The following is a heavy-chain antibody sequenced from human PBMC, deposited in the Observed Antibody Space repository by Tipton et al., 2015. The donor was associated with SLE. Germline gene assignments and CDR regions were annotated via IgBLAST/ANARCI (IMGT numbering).Heavy chain of an antibody. CDR1: GFTFRTYG. D-gene: IGHD2-8*01. CDR3: ASILGNTNPSDF. CDR2: IRFDGNVK. Sequence: SLRLSCAASGFTFRTYGMHWVRQAPGKGLEWVSFIRFDGNVKQYADSVRGRFTISRDNSKNTLSLPMDSLRPEDTSIYYCASILGNTNPSDFWGQGTLVTVSS. J-gene: IGHJ4*02. V-gene: IGHV3-30*02.